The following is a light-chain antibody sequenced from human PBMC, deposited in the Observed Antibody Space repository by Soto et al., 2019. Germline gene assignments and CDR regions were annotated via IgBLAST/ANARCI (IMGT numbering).Light chain of an antibody. Sequence: QSVLTQPPSVSGAPGQRVTISCTGSSSNIGAGFDVHWYHQLPGTAPKLIIYDNNNRPSGVPDRFSGSKSGTSASLAITGLQAEDEADLYCQSYDSSLSGSVFGGGTKLTVL. V-gene: IGLV1-40*01. J-gene: IGLJ2*01. CDR1: SSNIGAGFD. CDR2: DNN. CDR3: QSYDSSLSGSV.